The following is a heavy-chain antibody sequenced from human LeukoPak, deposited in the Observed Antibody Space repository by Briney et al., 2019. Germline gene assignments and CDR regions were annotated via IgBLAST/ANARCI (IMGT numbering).Heavy chain of an antibody. D-gene: IGHD5-12*01. J-gene: IGHJ4*02. CDR3: AKSDGYDSYFDY. Sequence: GGSLRLSCAASGFTFSSYAMSWVCQAPGKGLEWVSAISGSGGSTYYADSVKGRFTISRDNSKNTLYLQMNSLRAEDTAVYYCAKSDGYDSYFDYWGQGTLVTVSS. V-gene: IGHV3-23*01. CDR1: GFTFSSYA. CDR2: ISGSGGST.